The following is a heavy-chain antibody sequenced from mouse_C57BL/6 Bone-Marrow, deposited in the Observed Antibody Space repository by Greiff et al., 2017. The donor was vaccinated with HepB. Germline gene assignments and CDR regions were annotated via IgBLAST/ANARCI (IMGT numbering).Heavy chain of an antibody. CDR2: IDPSDSYT. D-gene: IGHD1-1*01. CDR1: GYTFTSYW. CDR3: AVLLRPYFDY. Sequence: QVQLQQPGAELVMPGASVKLSCKASGYTFTSYWMHWVKQRPGQGLEWIGEIDPSDSYTNYNQKFKGKSTLTVDKSSSTDYMQLSSLTSEDSAVYYCAVLLRPYFDYWGQGTTLTVSS. J-gene: IGHJ2*01. V-gene: IGHV1-69*01.